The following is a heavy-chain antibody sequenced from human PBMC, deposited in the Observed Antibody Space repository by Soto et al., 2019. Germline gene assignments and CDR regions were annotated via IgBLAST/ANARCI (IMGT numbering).Heavy chain of an antibody. CDR3: ARGSYCSSTSCYFSHYYYGMDV. J-gene: IGHJ6*02. V-gene: IGHV4-30-4*01. CDR2: IYYSGST. CDR1: GGSISSGDYY. D-gene: IGHD2-2*01. Sequence: SETLSVTCTVSGGSISSGDYYWSWIRQPPGKGLEWIGYIYYSGSTYYNPSLKSRVTISVDTSKNQFSLKLSSVTAADTAVYYCARGSYCSSTSCYFSHYYYGMDVWGQGTTVTVSS.